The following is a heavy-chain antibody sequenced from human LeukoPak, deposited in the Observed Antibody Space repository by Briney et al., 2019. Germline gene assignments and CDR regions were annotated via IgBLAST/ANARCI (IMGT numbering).Heavy chain of an antibody. Sequence: NASETLSLTCAVSGGSISSGGYSWSWIRQPPGKGLEWIGYIYHSGSTYYNPSLKSRVTISVDKSKNQFSLKLSSVTAADTAVYYCARGGAGSGSYYDNWGQGTLVTVSS. CDR2: IYHSGST. CDR1: GGSISSGGYS. CDR3: ARGGAGSGSYYDN. V-gene: IGHV4-30-2*01. D-gene: IGHD3-10*01. J-gene: IGHJ4*02.